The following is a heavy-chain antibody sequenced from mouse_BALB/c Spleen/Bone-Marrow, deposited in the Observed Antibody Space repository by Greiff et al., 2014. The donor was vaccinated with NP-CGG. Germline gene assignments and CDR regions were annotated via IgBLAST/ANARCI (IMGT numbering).Heavy chain of an antibody. CDR2: VNPYNGDP. V-gene: IGHV1-20*02. CDR1: GYSFTGYF. Sequence: DVKLQESGPELVKPGASVKISCKASGYSFTGYFMNWVMQSHRKSLEWIGRVNPYNGDPFYNQKFKDKATLTVDKSSSTAHMELRSLASEDSAVYYCGFYYGNYVGAMDYWGQGTSVTVSS. CDR3: GFYYGNYVGAMDY. J-gene: IGHJ4*01. D-gene: IGHD2-1*01.